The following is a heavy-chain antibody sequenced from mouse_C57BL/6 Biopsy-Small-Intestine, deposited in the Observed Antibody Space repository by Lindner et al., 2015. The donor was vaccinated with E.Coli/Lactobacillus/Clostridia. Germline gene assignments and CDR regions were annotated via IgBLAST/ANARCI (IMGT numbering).Heavy chain of an antibody. CDR3: ARNGDYGGWFAY. CDR2: INPYNGDT. Sequence: EVQLQESGPELVKPGASVKISCKASGYSFTGYFMNWVKQSHGKSLEWIGRINPYNGDTFYNQKFKAKATLTVDTSSSAAHMELRSLTSEDSAVYYCARNGDYGGWFAYWGQGTLVTVSA. CDR1: GYSFTGYF. J-gene: IGHJ3*01. V-gene: IGHV1-20*01. D-gene: IGHD2-13*01.